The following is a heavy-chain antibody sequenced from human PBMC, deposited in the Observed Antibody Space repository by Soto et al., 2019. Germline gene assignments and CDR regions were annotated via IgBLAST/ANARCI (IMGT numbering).Heavy chain of an antibody. CDR2: IYYSGST. CDR1: GGSISSSSYY. J-gene: IGHJ4*02. D-gene: IGHD3-9*01. Sequence: SETLSLTCPVSGGSISSSSYYWGWIRQPPGKGLEWIASIYYSGSTYYNPSLKSRVTISVDTSKNQFSLKLSSVTAADTAVYYCARHRGYYDILTGYYTELNFDYWGQGTLVTVSS. V-gene: IGHV4-39*01. CDR3: ARHRGYYDILTGYYTELNFDY.